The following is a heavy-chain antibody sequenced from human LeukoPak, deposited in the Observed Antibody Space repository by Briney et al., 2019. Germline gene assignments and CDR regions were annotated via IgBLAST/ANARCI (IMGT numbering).Heavy chain of an antibody. CDR1: GVPFSTYP. CDR3: AKVAVAGTGPAYYYYMDV. J-gene: IGHJ6*03. Sequence: PGGSLRLSCTASGVPFSTYPMNWVRQAPGKGMEWVSYINIRSDTIHYADSVRGRFTISRDNARNSLYLQMNSLRAEDTALYYCAKVAVAGTGPAYYYYMDVWGKGTTVTISS. V-gene: IGHV3-48*01. D-gene: IGHD6-19*01. CDR2: INIRSDTI.